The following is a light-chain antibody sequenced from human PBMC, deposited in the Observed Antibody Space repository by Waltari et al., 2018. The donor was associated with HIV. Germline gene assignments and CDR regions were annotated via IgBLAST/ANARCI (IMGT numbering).Light chain of an antibody. V-gene: IGLV2-14*03. CDR2: DVS. CDR1: SRYVGGNNS. J-gene: IGLJ1*01. CDR3: SSYTSSNTLPYV. Sequence: QSALTQPASVSGSTGQSSTIPCHGTSRYVGGNNSVHWSQQHPGKAPKLMIYDVSNRPSGVSNRFSGSKSGNTASLTISGLQAEDEADYYCSSYTSSNTLPYVFGTGTKVTIL.